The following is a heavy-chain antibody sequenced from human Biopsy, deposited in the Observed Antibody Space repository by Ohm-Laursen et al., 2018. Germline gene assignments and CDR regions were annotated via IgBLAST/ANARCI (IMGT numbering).Heavy chain of an antibody. CDR1: GGAINNYY. Sequence: TLSLTCNVSGGAINNYYWSWIRQPAGKGLEWIGRIYPGGSTNYNPSLKSRVTMSVDTSKKQLSLRLRSVTAADTAMYYCASVVLGPTNDAFDLWGQGTLVAVSA. J-gene: IGHJ3*01. D-gene: IGHD3-22*01. V-gene: IGHV4-4*07. CDR2: IYPGGST. CDR3: ASVVLGPTNDAFDL.